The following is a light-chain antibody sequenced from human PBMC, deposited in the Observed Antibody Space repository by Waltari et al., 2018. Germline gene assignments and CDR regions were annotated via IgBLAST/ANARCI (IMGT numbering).Light chain of an antibody. CDR1: SIDIGGYNY. CDR3: SSYTSTNTVI. CDR2: DVT. Sequence: QSALTQPASVSASPGQSITLSCPGTSIDIGGYNYVSWYQQHPGKAPKLMIFDVTKRPSGVSDRFSGSKSGNTASLTISGLHTDDESDYYCSSYTSTNTVIFGGGTKVTVL. J-gene: IGLJ2*01. V-gene: IGLV2-14*03.